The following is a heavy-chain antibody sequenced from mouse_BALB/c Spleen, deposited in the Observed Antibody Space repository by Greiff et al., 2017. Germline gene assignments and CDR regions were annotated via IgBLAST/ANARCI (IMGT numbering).Heavy chain of an antibody. CDR2: ISSGGST. Sequence: EVKLVESGGGLVKPGGSLKLSCAASGFTFSSYAMSWVRQTPEKRLEWVASISSGGSTYYPDSVKGRFTISRDNARNILYLQMSSLRSEDTAMYYCARGRGSTMITTGAWFAYWGQGTLVTVSA. CDR1: GFTFSSYA. J-gene: IGHJ3*01. D-gene: IGHD2-4*01. CDR3: ARGRGSTMITTGAWFAY. V-gene: IGHV5-6-5*01.